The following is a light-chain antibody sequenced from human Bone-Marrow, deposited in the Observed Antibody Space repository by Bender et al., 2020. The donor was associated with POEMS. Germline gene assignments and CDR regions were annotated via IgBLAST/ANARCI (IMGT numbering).Light chain of an antibody. CDR3: CSYVGYTSWV. Sequence: AWTHLASGLGFLGRRTTTPSMGTSRDVGGNDLASWYKKNPAKAPKSLIFENNKRPSGISNRFSGSKSGNTASLTISGLQAEDEAHYYCCSYVGYTSWVFGGGTKVTAL. CDR1: SRDVGGNDL. V-gene: IGLV2-23*01. CDR2: ENN. J-gene: IGLJ3*02.